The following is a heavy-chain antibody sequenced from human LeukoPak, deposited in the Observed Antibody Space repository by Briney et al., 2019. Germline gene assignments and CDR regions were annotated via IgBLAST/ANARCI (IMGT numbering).Heavy chain of an antibody. CDR1: GFTFSNYG. J-gene: IGHJ4*02. V-gene: IGHV3-23*01. Sequence: GGSLRLSCSASGFTFSNYGMSWVRQAPGKGLEWVSGIHGSSGSTYYADSAKGRSTISRDNSKNTLYLQMNSLRAEDTAVYYCARGYDFWSGYSFDYWGQGTLVTVSS. D-gene: IGHD3-3*01. CDR2: IHGSSGST. CDR3: ARGYDFWSGYSFDY.